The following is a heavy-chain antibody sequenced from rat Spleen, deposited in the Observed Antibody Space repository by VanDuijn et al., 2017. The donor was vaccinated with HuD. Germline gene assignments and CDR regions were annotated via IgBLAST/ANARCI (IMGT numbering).Heavy chain of an antibody. J-gene: IGHJ2*01. V-gene: IGHV2-30*01. D-gene: IGHD1-11*01. Sequence: QVQLKESGPGLVQPSQSLSLTCTVSGFSLTSYNVHWLRQSAGKGLEWMGVMWSGGSTAYNSALKSRLSISRDTSKSQVFLKINSLQTEDTATYYCARESYGGYHWGQGVMVTVSS. CDR2: MWSGGST. CDR3: ARESYGGYH. CDR1: GFSLTSYN.